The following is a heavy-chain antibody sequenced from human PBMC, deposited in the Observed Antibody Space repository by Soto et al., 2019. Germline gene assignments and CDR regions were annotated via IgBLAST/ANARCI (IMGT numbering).Heavy chain of an antibody. CDR1: GFTFSSYG. J-gene: IGHJ6*02. Sequence: GGSLRLSCAASGFTFSSYGMHWVRQAPGKGLEWVAVISYDGSNKYYADSVKGRFTISRDNSKNTLYLQMNSLRAEDTAVYYCAKDRITMVRGVIIFSPGDGMDVWGQGTTVTVSS. CDR2: ISYDGSNK. CDR3: AKDRITMVRGVIIFSPGDGMDV. V-gene: IGHV3-30*18. D-gene: IGHD3-10*01.